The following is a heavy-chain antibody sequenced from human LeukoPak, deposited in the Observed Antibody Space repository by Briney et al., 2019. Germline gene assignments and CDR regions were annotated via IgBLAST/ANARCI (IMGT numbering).Heavy chain of an antibody. Sequence: ASVKVSCKASGYTFTGYYMHWVRQAPGQGLEWMGIINPNGGSTTCAQKFQGRVTMTRDTSTSTVYMELSSLRSEDTAVYYCARRVYCSSTSCSHFDYWGQGTLVTVSS. V-gene: IGHV1-46*01. CDR2: INPNGGST. CDR3: ARRVYCSSTSCSHFDY. D-gene: IGHD2-2*01. CDR1: GYTFTGYY. J-gene: IGHJ4*02.